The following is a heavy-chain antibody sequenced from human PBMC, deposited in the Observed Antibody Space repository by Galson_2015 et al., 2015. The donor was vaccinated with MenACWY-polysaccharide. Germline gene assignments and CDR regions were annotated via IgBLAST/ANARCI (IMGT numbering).Heavy chain of an antibody. CDR3: ARDASPLGRYFDSKGWVY. CDR2: ISYDGINK. V-gene: IGHV3-30-3*01. Sequence: SLRLSCAVSGFIFSNHAMHWVRQAPGKGLEWVGVISYDGINKYYADSVKGRITISRDDSQNTLFLQLNSLRAEDTAVYYCARDASPLGRYFDSKGWVYRGQGSLVTVSS. CDR1: GFIFSNHA. J-gene: IGHJ4*02. D-gene: IGHD3-9*01.